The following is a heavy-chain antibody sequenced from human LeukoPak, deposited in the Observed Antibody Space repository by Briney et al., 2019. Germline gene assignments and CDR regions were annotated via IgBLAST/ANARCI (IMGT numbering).Heavy chain of an antibody. CDR3: ATEADGGPDY. Sequence: GGSLRLSCSASGFTFSSYAMYWVRQAPGKGLEWVGRIKSKTDGGTTDYAAPVKGRFTISRDDSKNTLYLLMNSLKTDDTAVYYCATEADGGPDYWGQGTLVTVSS. J-gene: IGHJ4*02. D-gene: IGHD4-23*01. CDR2: IKSKTDGGTT. V-gene: IGHV3-15*01. CDR1: GFTFSSYA.